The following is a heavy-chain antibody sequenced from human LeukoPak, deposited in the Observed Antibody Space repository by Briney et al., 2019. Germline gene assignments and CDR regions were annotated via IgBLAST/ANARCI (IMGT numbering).Heavy chain of an antibody. CDR3: ARDPTRGYYDSSGWFDY. D-gene: IGHD3-22*01. J-gene: IGHJ4*02. Sequence: GGSLRLSCAASGFTFDDYAMHWVRQAPGKGLEWVSGISWNSGSIGYADSVKGRFTISRDNAKNSLYLQMNSLRAEDTAVYYCARDPTRGYYDSSGWFDYWGQGTLVTVSS. V-gene: IGHV3-9*01. CDR2: ISWNSGSI. CDR1: GFTFDDYA.